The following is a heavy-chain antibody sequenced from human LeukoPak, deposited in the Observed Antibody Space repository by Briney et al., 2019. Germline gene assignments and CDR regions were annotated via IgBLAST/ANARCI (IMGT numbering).Heavy chain of an antibody. J-gene: IGHJ3*02. Sequence: SETLFLTCTVSGGSISSYYWSWIRQPPGKGLEWIGYIYYSGSTNYNPSLKSRVTISVDTSKNQFSLKLSSVTAADTAVYYCARDLEPYAFDIWGQGTMVTVSS. CDR3: ARDLEPYAFDI. CDR1: GGSISSYY. D-gene: IGHD1-1*01. V-gene: IGHV4-59*01. CDR2: IYYSGST.